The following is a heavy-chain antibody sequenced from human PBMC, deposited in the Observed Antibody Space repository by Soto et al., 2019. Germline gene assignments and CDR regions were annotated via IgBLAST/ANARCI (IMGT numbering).Heavy chain of an antibody. V-gene: IGHV1-3*01. Sequence: GASVKVSCKVSGYTFTSYAMHWVRQAPGQRLEWMGWINAGNGNTKYSQKFQGRVTITRDTSASTAYMELRSLRSEDTAVYYCAREESYYYDSSGPLAVDYWGQGTLVTVSS. CDR2: INAGNGNT. J-gene: IGHJ4*02. CDR1: GYTFTSYA. D-gene: IGHD3-22*01. CDR3: AREESYYYDSSGPLAVDY.